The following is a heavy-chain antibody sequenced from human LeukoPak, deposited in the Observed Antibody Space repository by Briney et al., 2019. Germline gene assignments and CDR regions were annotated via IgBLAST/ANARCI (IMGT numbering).Heavy chain of an antibody. J-gene: IGHJ4*02. Sequence: SETLSLTCTVSGGAFSTFYWSWIRQPPGKGPEWIGYIYFSGSTNYNPSLKSRVTISVDTSKNQFSLKLSSVTAADTAVYFCARSLSLRYCDWWGPGTLVTVSS. CDR2: IYFSGST. CDR3: ARSLSLRYCDW. CDR1: GGAFSTFY. D-gene: IGHD3-9*01. V-gene: IGHV4-59*01.